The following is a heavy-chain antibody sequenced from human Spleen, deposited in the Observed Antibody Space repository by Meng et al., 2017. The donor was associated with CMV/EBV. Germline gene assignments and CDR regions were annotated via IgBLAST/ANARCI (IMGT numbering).Heavy chain of an antibody. J-gene: IGHJ4*02. CDR2: ISYSGNT. D-gene: IGHD3-22*01. Sequence: GGSISSGGYYWTWIRQRPGKGLEWIGYISYSGNTYYNPSLTSRVTISVDTSNNQFFLKLTSVTAADTAVYYCARVGSNSSGHYSPLYWGQGTLVTVSS. V-gene: IGHV4-31*02. CDR3: ARVGSNSSGHYSPLY. CDR1: GGSISSGGYY.